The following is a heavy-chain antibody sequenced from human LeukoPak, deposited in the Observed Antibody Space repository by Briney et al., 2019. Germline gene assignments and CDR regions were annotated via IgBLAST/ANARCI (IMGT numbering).Heavy chain of an antibody. CDR2: IGKGGDT. CDR1: GFIFSSYD. Sequence: GGSLRLSCAASGFIFSSYDMHWVRQATGKGLEWVSGIGKGGDTYYAGSVKGRFTISRENAKSSLYLQMNSLRAGDTAVHYCTRGALGFDYWGQGTLVTVSS. J-gene: IGHJ4*02. V-gene: IGHV3-13*04. CDR3: TRGALGFDY.